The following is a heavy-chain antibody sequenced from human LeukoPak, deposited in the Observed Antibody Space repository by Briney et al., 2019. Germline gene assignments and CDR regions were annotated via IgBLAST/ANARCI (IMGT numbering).Heavy chain of an antibody. CDR3: ARVIVGATSYGY. D-gene: IGHD1-26*01. CDR2: IIPILGIA. J-gene: IGHJ4*02. V-gene: IGHV1-69*04. Sequence: SVKVSCKASGGTFSSYAISWVRQAPGQGLEWMGRIIPILGIANYAQKFQGRVTITADKSTSTAYMGLSSLRSEDTAVYYCARVIVGATSYGYWGQGTLVTVSS. CDR1: GGTFSSYA.